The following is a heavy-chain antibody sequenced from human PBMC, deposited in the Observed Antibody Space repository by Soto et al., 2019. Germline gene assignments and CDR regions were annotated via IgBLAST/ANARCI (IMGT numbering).Heavy chain of an antibody. D-gene: IGHD3-22*01. CDR3: GRITLKTSVDTFDF. Sequence: GGSLRLSCAASGFTFSTYALHWVRQAPGKGLEWVATVTSDGSNKYHADSVEGRFTISRDDSKNTLYLQLNSLRAEDTAVYYCGRITLKTSVDTFDFWGQGTMVTVSS. V-gene: IGHV3-30-3*01. CDR2: VTSDGSNK. J-gene: IGHJ3*01. CDR1: GFTFSTYA.